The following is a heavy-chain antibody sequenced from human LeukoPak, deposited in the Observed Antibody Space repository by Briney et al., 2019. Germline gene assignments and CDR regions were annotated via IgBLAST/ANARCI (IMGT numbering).Heavy chain of an antibody. CDR2: INHSGST. Sequence: SETLSLTCAVYGGSFSGYYWSWIRQPPGKGLEWIGEINHSGSTNYSPSLKSRVTISVDTSKNQFSLKLSSVTAADTAVYYCARGQIRVPYLWGQGTLVTVSS. D-gene: IGHD3-10*01. CDR3: ARGQIRVPYL. J-gene: IGHJ4*02. V-gene: IGHV4-34*01. CDR1: GGSFSGYY.